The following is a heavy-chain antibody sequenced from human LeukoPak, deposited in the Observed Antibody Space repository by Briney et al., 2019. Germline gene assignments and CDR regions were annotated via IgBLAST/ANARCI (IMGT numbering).Heavy chain of an antibody. J-gene: IGHJ4*02. CDR3: AKARYCSGGSCFPQLTPDY. CDR2: MNPNSGNT. D-gene: IGHD2-15*01. Sequence: ASVKVSCKASGYTFTSYDINWVRQATGQGLEWMGWMNPNSGNTGYAQKFQGRVTMTRNTSISTAYMELSSLRSEDTAVYYCAKARYCSGGSCFPQLTPDYWGQGTLVTVSS. CDR1: GYTFTSYD. V-gene: IGHV1-8*01.